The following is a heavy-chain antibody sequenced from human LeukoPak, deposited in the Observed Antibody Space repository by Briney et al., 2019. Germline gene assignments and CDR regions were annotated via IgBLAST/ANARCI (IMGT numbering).Heavy chain of an antibody. V-gene: IGHV4-34*01. J-gene: IGHJ4*02. D-gene: IGHD3-16*02. CDR2: INHSGST. CDR3: ARLTYYDYVWGSYRQKYFDY. Sequence: PSETLSLTCAVYGGSFSGYYWSWIRQPPGKGLEWIGEINHSGSTNYNPSLKSRVTISVDTSKNQCSLKLSSVTAADTAVYNCARLTYYDYVWGSYRQKYFDYWGQGTLVTVSS. CDR1: GGSFSGYY.